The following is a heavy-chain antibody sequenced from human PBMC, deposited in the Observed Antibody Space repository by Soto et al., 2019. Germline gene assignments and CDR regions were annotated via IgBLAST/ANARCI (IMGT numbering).Heavy chain of an antibody. D-gene: IGHD2-2*01. CDR2: ISSSGSTI. CDR1: GFPFSDYY. CDR3: ASGVPAAILYYYYMDV. Sequence: GGSLRLSCAASGFPFSDYYMSWIRQAPGKGLEWVSYISSSGSTIYYADSVKGRFTISRDNAKNSLYLQMNSLRAEDTAVYYCASGVPAAILYYYYMDVWGKGTTVTVSS. J-gene: IGHJ6*03. V-gene: IGHV3-11*01.